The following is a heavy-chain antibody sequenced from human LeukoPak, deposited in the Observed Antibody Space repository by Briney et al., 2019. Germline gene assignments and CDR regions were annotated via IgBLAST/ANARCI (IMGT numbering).Heavy chain of an antibody. J-gene: IGHJ4*02. CDR2: MRPASGDS. CDR3: STEDKYCTTTTCADY. Sequence: ASVKVSCKASGYSFTTYYVHWVRQAPGQGLEWMGYMRPASGDSNFAHKFQDRVTMTRDTSITTAYLELSRLTSDDTAVYSCSTEDKYCTTTTCADYWGQGTLVTVSS. CDR1: GYSFTTYY. V-gene: IGHV1-2*02. D-gene: IGHD2-2*01.